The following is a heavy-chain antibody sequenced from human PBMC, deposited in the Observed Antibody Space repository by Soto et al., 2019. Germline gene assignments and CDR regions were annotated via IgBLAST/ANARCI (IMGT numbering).Heavy chain of an antibody. CDR3: ARISYGDYAWYYYYYYGMVV. CDR2: MNPNSGNT. V-gene: IGHV1-8*01. J-gene: IGHJ6*02. D-gene: IGHD4-17*01. Sequence: QVQLVQSGAEVKKPGASVKVSCKASGYTFTSYDINWVRQATGQGLEWMGWMNPNSGNTGYAQKFQGRVTMTRNTSISTAYMELSSLRSEDTAVYYCARISYGDYAWYYYYYYGMVVWGQGTTVTVSS. CDR1: GYTFTSYD.